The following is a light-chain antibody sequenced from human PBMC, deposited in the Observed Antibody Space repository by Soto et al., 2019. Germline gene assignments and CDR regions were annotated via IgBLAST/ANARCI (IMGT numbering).Light chain of an antibody. CDR3: HQYGSSPAT. J-gene: IGKJ1*01. Sequence: EIVLTQSPGTLSLSPGERATLSCRASQSVSSSFLAWYQQKPGQAPRLLIYGASSRATGIPDRFSGSGSGTDFTLTISRLEPEDFAVYYCHQYGSSPATFGQGTKVEIK. CDR2: GAS. CDR1: QSVSSSF. V-gene: IGKV3-20*01.